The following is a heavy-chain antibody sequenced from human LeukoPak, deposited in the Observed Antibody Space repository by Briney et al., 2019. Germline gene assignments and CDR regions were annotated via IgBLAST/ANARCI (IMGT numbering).Heavy chain of an antibody. D-gene: IGHD6-13*01. Sequence: SETLSLTCTVSGGSISSSSYYWGWIRQPPGKGLEWIGNIYYSGSTYYNPSLKGRVTISVDTSKNQFSLKLSSVTAADTAVYYCARIAALYLSEYYFDYWGQGTLVTVSS. CDR3: ARIAALYLSEYYFDY. CDR1: GGSISSSSYY. J-gene: IGHJ4*02. V-gene: IGHV4-39*07. CDR2: IYYSGST.